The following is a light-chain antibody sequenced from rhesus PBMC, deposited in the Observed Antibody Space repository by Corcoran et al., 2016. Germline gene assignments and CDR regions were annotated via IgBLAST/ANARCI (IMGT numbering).Light chain of an antibody. J-gene: IGKJ4*01. CDR3: LQHNSYPVT. CDR1: QGISNS. Sequence: DVRMTQSPSSLSASVGDNVTITCRASQGISNSLNWFQQTPGKAPKLLLFAASSLGSGVPSRFRGRGSGTDFTLTISSLQPEDFAVYYCLQHNSYPVTFGGGTKVELK. V-gene: IGKV1-28*03. CDR2: AAS.